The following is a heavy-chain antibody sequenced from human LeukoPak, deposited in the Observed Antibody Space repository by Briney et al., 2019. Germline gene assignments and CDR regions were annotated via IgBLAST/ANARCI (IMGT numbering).Heavy chain of an antibody. D-gene: IGHD6-13*01. CDR1: GFTFSSYA. CDR3: ARGVSEIDY. J-gene: IGHJ4*02. CDR2: ISYDGRNK. Sequence: GRSLRLSCSASGFTFSSYAMHWVRQAPGKGLEWVAVISYDGRNKYYADSVKGRFTISRDNYKNTLYLQMNSLRAEDTAVYYCARGVSEIDYWGQGTLVTVSS. V-gene: IGHV3-30*01.